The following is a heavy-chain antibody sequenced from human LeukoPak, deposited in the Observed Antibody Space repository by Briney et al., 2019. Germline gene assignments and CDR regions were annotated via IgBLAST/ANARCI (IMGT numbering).Heavy chain of an antibody. Sequence: SETLSLTCTVSGGSISSSSYYWGWIRQPPGKGLEWIGSIYYSGSTYYNPSLKSRVTISVDTSKNQFSLKLSSVTAADTAVYYCARLGILWFGELFYTFDYWGQGTLVTVSS. CDR3: ARLGILWFGELFYTFDY. D-gene: IGHD3-10*01. J-gene: IGHJ4*02. V-gene: IGHV4-39*01. CDR1: GGSISSSSYY. CDR2: IYYSGST.